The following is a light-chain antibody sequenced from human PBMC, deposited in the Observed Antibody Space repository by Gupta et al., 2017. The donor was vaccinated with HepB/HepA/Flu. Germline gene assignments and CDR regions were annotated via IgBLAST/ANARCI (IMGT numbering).Light chain of an antibody. V-gene: IGKV1-39*01. CDR3: QQSFSSMRT. J-gene: IGKJ2*02. CDR2: AAS. Sequence: LSASVGDRVTITCRASQSISSYLDWYQQKPGKAPKLLIYAASILQSGVPSRFSGSGSGTDFTLTISSLQPEDSATYYCQQSFSSMRTFGQGTKLEIK. CDR1: QSISSY.